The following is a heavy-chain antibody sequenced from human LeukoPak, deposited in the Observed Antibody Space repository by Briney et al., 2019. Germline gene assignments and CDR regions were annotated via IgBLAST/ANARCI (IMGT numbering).Heavy chain of an antibody. J-gene: IGHJ4*02. CDR2: IYPADSDT. V-gene: IGHV5-51*01. D-gene: IGHD5-24*01. Sequence: GESLKISCKGSGYSFTSYWIGWVRQMPGKGLEYMGIIYPADSDTRYSPSFQGQVTISADKSISTAYLQWSSLKASDTAMYYCARRVEMATNHPYFDFWGQGSQVTVSS. CDR3: ARRVEMATNHPYFDF. CDR1: GYSFTSYW.